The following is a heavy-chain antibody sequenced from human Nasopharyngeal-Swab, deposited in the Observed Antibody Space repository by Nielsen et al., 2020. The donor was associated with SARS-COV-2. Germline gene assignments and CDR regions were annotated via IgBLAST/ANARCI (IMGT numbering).Heavy chain of an antibody. CDR1: GGTFSSYA. J-gene: IGHJ4*02. Sequence: KISCKASGGTFSSYAISWVRQAPGQGLEWVGRIIPILGIANYAQKFQGRVTIPADKSTRTAYMELSSLRSEDTAVYYCARWGRTDGGNPRYFDYWGQGTLVTVSS. CDR2: IIPILGIA. CDR3: ARWGRTDGGNPRYFDY. V-gene: IGHV1-69*04. D-gene: IGHD4-23*01.